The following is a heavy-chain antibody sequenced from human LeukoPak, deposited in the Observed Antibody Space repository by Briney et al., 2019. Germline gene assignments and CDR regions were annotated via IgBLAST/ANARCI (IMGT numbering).Heavy chain of an antibody. CDR1: GFTFTSSA. CDR3: AREVHCSSTSCYLHYYYGMDV. V-gene: IGHV3-21*01. CDR2: ISSSSSYI. Sequence: GGSLRLSCAASGFTFTSSAMNWVRQAPGKGLEWVSSISSSSSYIYYADSVKGRFTISRDNAKNSLYLQMNSLRAEDTAVYYCAREVHCSSTSCYLHYYYGMDVWGQGTTVTVSS. J-gene: IGHJ6*02. D-gene: IGHD2-2*01.